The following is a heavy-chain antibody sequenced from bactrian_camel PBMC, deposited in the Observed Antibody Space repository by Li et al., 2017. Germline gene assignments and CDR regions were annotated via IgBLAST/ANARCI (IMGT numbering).Heavy chain of an antibody. Sequence: VQLVESGGGSVQAGGSLRLSCAYSKYLYLTDCMGWVRQAPGGEQEGVAAIDSDGSTSYADSVMGRSAITKDNAKNTLYLQMNNLKPEDSGVYYCATDRWNAAYCYDPLSVGDFDNWGRGTQVTVS. CDR2: IDSDGST. CDR1: KYLYLTDC. CDR3: ATDRWNAAYCYDPLSVGDFDN. D-gene: IGHD3*01. J-gene: IGHJ4*01. V-gene: IGHV3S44*01.